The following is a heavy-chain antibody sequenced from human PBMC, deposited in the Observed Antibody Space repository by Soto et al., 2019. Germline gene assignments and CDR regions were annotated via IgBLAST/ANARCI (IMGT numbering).Heavy chain of an antibody. Sequence: QVQLQQWGAGLLKPSETLSLTCAVYGGSFSGYYWSWIRQPPGKGLEWIGEINHSGSTNYNPSLKSRVTISVDTSKDQFSLKLSSVTAADTAVYYCASADYDYIWGSYRFGNWGQGTLVTVSS. V-gene: IGHV4-34*01. D-gene: IGHD3-16*02. J-gene: IGHJ4*02. CDR2: INHSGST. CDR3: ASADYDYIWGSYRFGN. CDR1: GGSFSGYY.